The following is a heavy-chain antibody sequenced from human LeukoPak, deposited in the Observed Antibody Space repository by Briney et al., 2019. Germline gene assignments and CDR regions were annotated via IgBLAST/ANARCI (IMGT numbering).Heavy chain of an antibody. V-gene: IGHV4-4*07. CDR2: IYTSGST. Sequence: SETLSLTCTVSGGSISSYYWSWIRQPAGEGLEWIGRIYTSGSTNYNPSLKSRVTMSVDTSKNQFSLKLSSVTAADTAVYYCAREGGSSSVSAAYYYYYYYMDVWGKGTTVTVSS. J-gene: IGHJ6*03. CDR3: AREGGSSSVSAAYYYYYYYMDV. D-gene: IGHD6-6*01. CDR1: GGSISSYY.